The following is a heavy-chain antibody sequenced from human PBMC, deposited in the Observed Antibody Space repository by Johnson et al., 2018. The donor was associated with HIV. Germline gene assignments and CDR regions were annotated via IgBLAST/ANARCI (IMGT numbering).Heavy chain of an antibody. D-gene: IGHD1-26*01. CDR1: GFTFNNYP. Sequence: VQLVESGGGVVQPGRSLRLSCAVSGFTFNNYPMHWVRQCPGKGLEWVALISYDGRNKYYTDSVKGRFTISRDNSKNTVFLEMNSLTAEDTGLYYCVKDGAHSGSHHDAFDVWGRGTVVTVSS. CDR2: ISYDGRNK. V-gene: IGHV3-30*04. J-gene: IGHJ3*01. CDR3: VKDGAHSGSHHDAFDV.